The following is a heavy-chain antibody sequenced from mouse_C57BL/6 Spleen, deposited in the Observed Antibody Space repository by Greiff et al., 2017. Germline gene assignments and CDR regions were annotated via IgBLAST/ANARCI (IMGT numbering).Heavy chain of an antibody. CDR3: ARTEAAQVFAY. J-gene: IGHJ3*01. D-gene: IGHD3-2*02. V-gene: IGHV1-52*01. CDR2: IDPSDSET. Sequence: QVQLQQPGAELVRPGSSVKLSCKASGYTFTSYWMHWVKQRPIQGLEWIGNIDPSDSETHYNQKFKDKATLTVDKSSSTAYMQLSSLTSEDSAVYYCARTEAAQVFAYWGQGTLVTVSA. CDR1: GYTFTSYW.